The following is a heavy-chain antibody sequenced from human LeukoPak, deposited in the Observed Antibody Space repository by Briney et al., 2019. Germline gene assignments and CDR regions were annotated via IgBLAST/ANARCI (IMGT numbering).Heavy chain of an antibody. D-gene: IGHD6-6*01. V-gene: IGHV3-23*01. CDR3: AKDRVPLAARPLHFDY. Sequence: PGGTLRLSCAASGFTFSSYGMSWVRQAPGKGLEWVSAISGSGGSTYYADSVKGRFTISRDNSNNTLYLQMNSLRAEDTAVYYCAKDRVPLAARPLHFDYWGQGTLVTVSS. CDR2: ISGSGGST. J-gene: IGHJ4*02. CDR1: GFTFSSYG.